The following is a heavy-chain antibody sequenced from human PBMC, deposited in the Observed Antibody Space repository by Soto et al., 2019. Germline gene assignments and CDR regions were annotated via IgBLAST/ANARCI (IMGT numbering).Heavy chain of an antibody. CDR3: ARGGDLYCSGGSCYSWFDP. V-gene: IGHV1-2*04. D-gene: IGHD2-15*01. J-gene: IGHJ5*02. Sequence: QVQLVQSGAEVKKPGASVKVSCKASGYTFTGYYMHWVRQAPGQGLEWMGWINPNSGGTNDAQKFPAWVTMTRHTSISTAYMELSRLRSDDTALYYCARGGDLYCSGGSCYSWFDPWGQGTLVTVSS. CDR2: INPNSGGT. CDR1: GYTFTGYY.